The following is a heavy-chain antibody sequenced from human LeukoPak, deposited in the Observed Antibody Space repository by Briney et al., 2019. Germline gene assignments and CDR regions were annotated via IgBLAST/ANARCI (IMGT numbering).Heavy chain of an antibody. J-gene: IGHJ6*02. CDR2: ISSSSSYI. D-gene: IGHD3-10*01. Sequence: GGSLRLSCAAYGFTFSSYSMNWVRQAPGKGLEWVSSISSSSSYIYYADSVKGRFTISRDNAKNSLYLQMNSLRAEDTAVYYCARTWFGELFYYYYYGMDVWGQGTTVTVSS. CDR3: ARTWFGELFYYYYYGMDV. CDR1: GFTFSSYS. V-gene: IGHV3-21*01.